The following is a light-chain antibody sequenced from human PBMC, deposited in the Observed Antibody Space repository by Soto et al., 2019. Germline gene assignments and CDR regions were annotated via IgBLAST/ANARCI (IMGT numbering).Light chain of an antibody. V-gene: IGLV2-11*01. CDR3: CSYAGSYV. Sequence: QSALTQPRSVSGSPGQSVTISCTGTSSDVGGYNYVSWYQQHPGKAPKLTIYDVSERPSGVPDRFSGSKSGNTASLTISGLQAEDEADYYCCSYAGSYVFGTGTKVTVL. CDR1: SSDVGGYNY. J-gene: IGLJ1*01. CDR2: DVS.